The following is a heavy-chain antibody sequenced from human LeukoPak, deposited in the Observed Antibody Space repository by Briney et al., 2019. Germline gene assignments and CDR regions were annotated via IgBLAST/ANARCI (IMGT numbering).Heavy chain of an antibody. CDR2: IYYSGST. D-gene: IGHD4-17*01. V-gene: IGHV4-59*01. CDR3: ARVPTPTTVTTLRRGWFDP. Sequence: PSETLSLTCTVSGGSISSYYWSWIRQPPGKGLEWIGYIYYSGSTNYNPSLKSRVTISVDTSKNQFSLKLSSVTAADTAVYYCARVPTPTTVTTLRRGWFDPWGQGTLVTVSS. J-gene: IGHJ5*02. CDR1: GGSISSYY.